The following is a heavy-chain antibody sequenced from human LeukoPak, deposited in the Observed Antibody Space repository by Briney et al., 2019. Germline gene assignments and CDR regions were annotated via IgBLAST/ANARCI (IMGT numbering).Heavy chain of an antibody. CDR2: IYYSGST. J-gene: IGHJ4*02. CDR1: GGSISSSNYY. CDR3: ARTAVGALY. V-gene: IGHV4-39*01. D-gene: IGHD6-19*01. Sequence: PSETLSLTCTVSGGSISSSNYYWGWIRQPPGKGLEWIGSIYYSGSTYYNPSLKSRVTISVDTSTNQFSLKLSSVTATDPAVYCCARTAVGALYWGQGTLVTVSA.